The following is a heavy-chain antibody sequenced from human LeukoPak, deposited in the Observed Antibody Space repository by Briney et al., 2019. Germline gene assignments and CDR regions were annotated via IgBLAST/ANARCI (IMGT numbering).Heavy chain of an antibody. CDR2: INHSGST. CDR3: ARGFMGNLNWFDP. D-gene: IGHD4-23*01. J-gene: IGHJ5*02. V-gene: IGHV4-34*01. Sequence: SETLSLTCAVYGGSFSGYYWSWIRQPPGKGLEWIGEINHSGSTNYNPSLKGRVTISVDTSKNQFSLKLSSVTAADTAVYYCARGFMGNLNWFDPWGQGTLVTVSS. CDR1: GGSFSGYY.